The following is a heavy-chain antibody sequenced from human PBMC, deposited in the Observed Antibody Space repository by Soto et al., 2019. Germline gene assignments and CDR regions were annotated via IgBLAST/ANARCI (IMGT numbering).Heavy chain of an antibody. D-gene: IGHD5-12*01. J-gene: IGHJ4*02. V-gene: IGHV4-30-2*01. Sequence: QLQLQESGSGLVKPSQTLALTCAVSGGSISSGGYSWSWIRQPPGKGLEWIGYIYHSGSTYYNPSLKRRVTKSVDRSKNQFSLKLSSVTAADTAVYYCAAGGGLPRYYWGQGTLVTVSS. CDR1: GGSISSGGYS. CDR2: IYHSGST. CDR3: AAGGGLPRYY.